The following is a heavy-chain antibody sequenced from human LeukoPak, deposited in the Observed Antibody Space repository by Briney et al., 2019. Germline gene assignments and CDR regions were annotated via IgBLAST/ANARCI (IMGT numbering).Heavy chain of an antibody. Sequence: GGSLRLSCAASGFTFSSYSMNWVRQAPGKGLEWVSSISSSSSYIYYADSVKGRFTISRDNAKNSLYLQMNSLRAEDTAVYYCARARTPRGYYWFDPWGQGTLVTVSS. CDR3: ARARTPRGYYWFDP. J-gene: IGHJ5*02. V-gene: IGHV3-21*04. CDR2: ISSSSSYI. D-gene: IGHD3-3*01. CDR1: GFTFSSYS.